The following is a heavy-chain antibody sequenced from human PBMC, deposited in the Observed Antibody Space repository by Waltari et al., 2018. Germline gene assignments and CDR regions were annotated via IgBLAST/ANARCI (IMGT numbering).Heavy chain of an antibody. Sequence: QVQLQESGPGLVKPSETLSLTCAVSGYSISSGYYWGWIRQPPGKGLEWIGSIYHSGSTYYNPSLKSRVTISVDTSKNQFSLKLSSVTAADTAVYYCARRHSGYDFFDYWGQGTLVTVSS. V-gene: IGHV4-38-2*01. CDR3: ARRHSGYDFFDY. CDR1: GYSISSGYY. CDR2: IYHSGST. J-gene: IGHJ4*02. D-gene: IGHD5-12*01.